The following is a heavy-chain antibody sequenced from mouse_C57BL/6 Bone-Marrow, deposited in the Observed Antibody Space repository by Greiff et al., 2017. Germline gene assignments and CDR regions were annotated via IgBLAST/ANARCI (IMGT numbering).Heavy chain of an antibody. J-gene: IGHJ1*03. Sequence: EVKVEESGAELVKPGASVKLSCTASGFNIKDYYMHWVKQRTEQGLEWIGRIDPEDGETKYAPKFQGKATITADTSSNTAYLQLSSLTSEDTAVYYCASYYYGSPLYWYFDVWGTGTTVTVSS. CDR2: IDPEDGET. V-gene: IGHV14-2*01. CDR3: ASYYYGSPLYWYFDV. D-gene: IGHD1-1*01. CDR1: GFNIKDYY.